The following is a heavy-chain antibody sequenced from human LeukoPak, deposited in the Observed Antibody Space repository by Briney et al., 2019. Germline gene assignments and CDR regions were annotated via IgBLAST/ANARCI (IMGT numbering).Heavy chain of an antibody. V-gene: IGHV4-38-2*02. Sequence: SETLSLTCTVSGGSISSYYWVWIRQPPGKGLEWIGSLYHGDSVYYNTALESHVSMSVDTPKNQFSLKLSFVTAADTAVYYCARQHDSYYYYYIDVWGSGTTVTVSS. J-gene: IGHJ6*03. CDR3: ARQHDSYYYYYIDV. CDR1: GGSISSYY. CDR2: LYHGDSV.